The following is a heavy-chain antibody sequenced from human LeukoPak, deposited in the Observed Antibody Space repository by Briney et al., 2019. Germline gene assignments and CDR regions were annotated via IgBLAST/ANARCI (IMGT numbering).Heavy chain of an antibody. D-gene: IGHD6-13*01. V-gene: IGHV3-23*01. CDR3: ARGNQGYSSSWSPADY. J-gene: IGHJ4*02. CDR1: GFTFSSYA. CDR2: ISGSGGST. Sequence: PGGSLRLSCAASGFTFSSYAMTWVRQAPGKGLEWVSAISGSGGSTSYADSVKGRFTISRDNAKNSLYLQMNSLRAEDTAVYYCARGNQGYSSSWSPADYWGQGTLVTVSS.